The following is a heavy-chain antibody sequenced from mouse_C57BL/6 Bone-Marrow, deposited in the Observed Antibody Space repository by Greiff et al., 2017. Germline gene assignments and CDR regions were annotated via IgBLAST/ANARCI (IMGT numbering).Heavy chain of an antibody. V-gene: IGHV5-9-1*02. CDR1: GFTFSSYA. CDR2: ISSGGDYI. J-gene: IGHJ2*01. D-gene: IGHD2-4*01. CDR3: TRFYDYDRGFDY. Sequence: EVMLQESGEGLVKPGGSLKLSCAASGFTFSSYAMSWVRQTPEKRLEWVAYISSGGDYIYYADTVKGRFTISRDNARNTLYLQMSSLKSEDTAMYYCTRFYDYDRGFDYWGQGTTLTVSS.